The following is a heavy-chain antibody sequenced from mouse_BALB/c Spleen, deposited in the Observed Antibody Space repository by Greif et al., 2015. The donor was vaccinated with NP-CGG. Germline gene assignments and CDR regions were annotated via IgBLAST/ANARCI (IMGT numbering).Heavy chain of an antibody. J-gene: IGHJ4*01. Sequence: QVQLQQSGPELVKPRASVKISCKASGYTFTDYYINWVKQKPGQGPEWIGWIYPGSGNTKYNEKFKGKATLTVDTSSSTAYMQLSSLTSEDTAVYFCARRTGTEAMDYWGQGTSVTVSS. V-gene: IGHV1-84*02. CDR1: GYTFTDYY. CDR3: ARRTGTEAMDY. D-gene: IGHD4-1*01. CDR2: IYPGSGNT.